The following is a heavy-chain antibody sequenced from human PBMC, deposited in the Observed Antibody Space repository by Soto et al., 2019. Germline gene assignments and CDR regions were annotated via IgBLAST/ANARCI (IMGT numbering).Heavy chain of an antibody. Sequence: GGSLRLSCAASGFTVSSNYMSWVRQAPGKGLEWVPVIYSGGSTYYADSVKGRFTISRDNSKNTLYLQMNSLRAEDTAVYYCAREGIIAAAGLDVWGQGTTVTVSS. CDR3: AREGIIAAAGLDV. J-gene: IGHJ6*02. V-gene: IGHV3-66*01. CDR2: IYSGGST. D-gene: IGHD6-13*01. CDR1: GFTVSSNY.